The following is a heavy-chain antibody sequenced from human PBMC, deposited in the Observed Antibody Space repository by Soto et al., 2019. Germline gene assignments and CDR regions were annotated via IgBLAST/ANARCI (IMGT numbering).Heavy chain of an antibody. D-gene: IGHD5-12*01. V-gene: IGHV3-33*01. CDR1: GFTFSSYG. Sequence: QVQLVESGGGVVQPGRSLRLSCAASGFTFSSYGMHWVRQAPGKGLEWGAVIWYDGSNKYYADSVKGRFTISRDNSKNTLYLQMNSLRAEDTAVYYCARLVATPSYYGMDVWGQGTTVTVSS. J-gene: IGHJ6*02. CDR2: IWYDGSNK. CDR3: ARLVATPSYYGMDV.